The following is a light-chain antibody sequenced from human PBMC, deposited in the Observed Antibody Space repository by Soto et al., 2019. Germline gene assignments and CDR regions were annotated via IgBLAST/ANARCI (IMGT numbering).Light chain of an antibody. CDR3: HQHQSWPRK. V-gene: IGKV3-11*01. J-gene: IGKJ3*01. Sequence: EIVLTQTPAPLSSFPGDRITLSCRASQDINTRLAWYQNRPGQAPRLLIYQTYIRAAGIPARFSASGSGTDFTLTIRDVQPEDFALYYNHQHQSWPRKFGLGTKVDS. CDR2: QTY. CDR1: QDINTR.